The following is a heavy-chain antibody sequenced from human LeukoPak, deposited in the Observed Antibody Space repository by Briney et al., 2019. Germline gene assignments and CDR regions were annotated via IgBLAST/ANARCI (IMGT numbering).Heavy chain of an antibody. CDR2: IYHSGST. Sequence: PSETLSLTCTVSGGSISSGGYYWSWIRQPPGKGLEWIGYIYHSGSTYYNPSLKSRVTISVDTSKNQFSLKLSSVTAADTAVYYCARAPPVGRYDYWGQGTLVTVSA. CDR1: GGSISSGGYY. V-gene: IGHV4-30-2*01. D-gene: IGHD1-26*01. J-gene: IGHJ4*02. CDR3: ARAPPVGRYDY.